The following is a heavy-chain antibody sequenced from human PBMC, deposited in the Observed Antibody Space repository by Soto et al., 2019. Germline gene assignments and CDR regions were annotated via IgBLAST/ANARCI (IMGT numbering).Heavy chain of an antibody. CDR2: INAGNGNT. Sequence: EWMGWINAGNGNTKYSQKFQGRVTITRDTSASTAYMELSSLRSEDTAVYYCARENDFWSGYYTGFDYWGQGTLVTVSS. V-gene: IGHV1-3*01. CDR3: ARENDFWSGYYTGFDY. D-gene: IGHD3-3*01. J-gene: IGHJ4*02.